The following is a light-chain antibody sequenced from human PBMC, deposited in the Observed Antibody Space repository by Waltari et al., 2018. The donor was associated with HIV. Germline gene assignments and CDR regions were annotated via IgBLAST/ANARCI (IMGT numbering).Light chain of an antibody. V-gene: IGKV1-5*03. CDR2: KAS. CDR1: QNVDSW. CDR3: QQYNSDFYT. Sequence: IQMTQSPSILSASVGDRVAITCWASQNVDSWLAWYQQRPGRAPKLLIYKASTLEYGVPARFSGSGSGTNFTLTINSLHPDDFATYYCQQYNSDFYTFGLGTRLDLK. J-gene: IGKJ2*01.